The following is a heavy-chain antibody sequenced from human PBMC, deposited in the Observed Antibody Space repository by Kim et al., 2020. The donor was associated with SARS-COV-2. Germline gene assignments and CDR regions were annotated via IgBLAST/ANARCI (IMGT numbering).Heavy chain of an antibody. D-gene: IGHD3-16*02. CDR2: ISWNSGSI. CDR1: GFTFDDYA. Sequence: GGSLRLSCAASGFTFDDYAMHWVRQPPGKGLEWVSGISWNSGSIGYADSVKRRFTISRDNAKNSLYLQMNSLRAEDTAFYYCATARSRLRELSSFDYWGQGTLVTVSS. J-gene: IGHJ4*02. V-gene: IGHV3-9*01. CDR3: ATARSRLRELSSFDY.